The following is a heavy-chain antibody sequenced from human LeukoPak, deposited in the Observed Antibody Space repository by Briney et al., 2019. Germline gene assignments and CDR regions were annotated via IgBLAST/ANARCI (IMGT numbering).Heavy chain of an antibody. CDR2: IIPIFGTA. CDR1: GYTFTSYG. CDR3: ARETMVTRPFDY. V-gene: IGHV1-69*13. D-gene: IGHD5-18*01. J-gene: IGHJ4*02. Sequence: EASVKVSCKASGYTFTSYGISWVRQAPGQGLEWMGGIIPIFGTANYAQKFQGRVTITADESTSTAYMELSSLRSEDTAVYYCARETMVTRPFDYWGQGTLVTVSS.